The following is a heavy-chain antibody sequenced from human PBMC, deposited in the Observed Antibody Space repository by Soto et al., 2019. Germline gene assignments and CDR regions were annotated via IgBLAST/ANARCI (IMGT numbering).Heavy chain of an antibody. CDR1: GYTFTGYY. J-gene: IGHJ6*02. CDR2: INPNSGGT. CDR3: ARRGVLLWFGESRPNYYYYGMDV. V-gene: IGHV1-2*02. D-gene: IGHD3-10*01. Sequence: QVQLVQSGAEVKKPGASVKVSCKASGYTFTGYYMHWVRQAPGQGLEWMGWINPNSGGTNYAQKFQGRVTMTRDTSISTAYMELSRLRSDDTAVYYCARRGVLLWFGESRPNYYYYGMDVWGQGTTVTVSS.